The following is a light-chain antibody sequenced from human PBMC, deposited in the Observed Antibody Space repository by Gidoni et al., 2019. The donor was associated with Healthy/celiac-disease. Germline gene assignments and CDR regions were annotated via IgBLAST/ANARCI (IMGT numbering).Light chain of an antibody. CDR2: DAS. CDR3: QQRSNWPPWT. CDR1: QSVSSY. Sequence: DIVLTQSPATLSLSPGERATLSCRASQSVSSYLAWYQQKPGQAPRLLIYDASNRATGIPARFSGSGSGTDFTLTISNLEPEDFAVYYCQQRSNWPPWTFXXXTKVEIK. V-gene: IGKV3-11*01. J-gene: IGKJ1*01.